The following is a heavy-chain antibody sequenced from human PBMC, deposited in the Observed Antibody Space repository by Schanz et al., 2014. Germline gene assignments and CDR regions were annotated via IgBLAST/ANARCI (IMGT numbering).Heavy chain of an antibody. CDR2: ISGSGGST. CDR3: AKGVGGGLLLGSTFDN. J-gene: IGHJ3*02. V-gene: IGHV3-23*01. Sequence: EVQLLESGGGLVQPGGSLRLSCAASGFTFTNYAMTWVRQAPGKGLEWVSGISGSGGSTYDAGSVKGRFTISRDNSKNTVYLEMNNVRVDDTAVYYCAKGVGGGLLLGSTFDNWGQGTMVTVTS. CDR1: GFTFTNYA. D-gene: IGHD3-16*01.